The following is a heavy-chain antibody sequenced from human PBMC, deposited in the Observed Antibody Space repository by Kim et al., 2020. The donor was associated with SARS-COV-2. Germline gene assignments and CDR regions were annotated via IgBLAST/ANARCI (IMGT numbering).Heavy chain of an antibody. CDR2: IYHSGST. J-gene: IGHJ4*02. V-gene: IGHV4-30-2*01. D-gene: IGHD6-19*01. CDR1: GGSISSGGYS. Sequence: SETLSLTCAVSGGSISSGGYSWSWIRQPPGKGLEWIGYIYHSGSTYYNPSLKSRVTISVDRSKNQFSLKLSSVTAADTAVYYCARGGMDSSGWPKSFDYWGQGTLVTVSS. CDR3: ARGGMDSSGWPKSFDY.